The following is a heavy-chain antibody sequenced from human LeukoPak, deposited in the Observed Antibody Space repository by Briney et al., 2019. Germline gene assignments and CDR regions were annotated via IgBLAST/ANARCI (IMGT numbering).Heavy chain of an antibody. J-gene: IGHJ1*01. Sequence: GGSLRLSCAASGFTFSNYYMHWVRQAPGKGLLWISHINGDGSSTGYADSVKGRFTISRDNAKNSLYLQMNSLRAEDTAVYYCARWGTYCGGDCYFEYFQHWGQGTLVTVSS. D-gene: IGHD2-21*02. V-gene: IGHV3-74*01. CDR1: GFTFSNYY. CDR2: INGDGSST. CDR3: ARWGTYCGGDCYFEYFQH.